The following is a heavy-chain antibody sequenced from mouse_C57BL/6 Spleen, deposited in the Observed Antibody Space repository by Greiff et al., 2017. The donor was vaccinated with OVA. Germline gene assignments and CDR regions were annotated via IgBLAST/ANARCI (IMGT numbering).Heavy chain of an antibody. J-gene: IGHJ4*01. CDR1: GYTFTSYW. CDR2: IDPSDSET. D-gene: IGHD3-2*02. CDR3: ARGSSGYEVYAMDY. V-gene: IGHV1-52*01. Sequence: VQLQQPGAELVRPGSSVKLSCKASGYTFTSYWMHWVKQRPIQGLEWIGNIDPSDSETHYNQKFKDKATLTVDKSSSTAYMQLSSLTSEDSAVYDCARGSSGYEVYAMDYWGQGTSVTVSS.